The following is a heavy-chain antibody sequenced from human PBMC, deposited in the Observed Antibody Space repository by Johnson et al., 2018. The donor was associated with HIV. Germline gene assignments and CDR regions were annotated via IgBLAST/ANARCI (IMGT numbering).Heavy chain of an antibody. J-gene: IGHJ3*02. CDR2: ISRSGTTI. CDR3: ARSIVVVINDAFDI. Sequence: VQLVESGGGVVRPGGSLRLSCAASGFTFDDNGMSWVRQAPGKGLEWISYISRSGTTIYYADSVQGRFTISRDNAKNSLYLQMNSLRAEDTALYYCARSIVVVINDAFDIWGQGTMVTVSS. D-gene: IGHD3-22*01. V-gene: IGHV3-20*04. CDR1: GFTFDDNG.